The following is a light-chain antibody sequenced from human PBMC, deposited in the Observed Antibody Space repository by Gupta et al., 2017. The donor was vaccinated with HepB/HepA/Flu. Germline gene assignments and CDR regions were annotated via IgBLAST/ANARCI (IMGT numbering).Light chain of an antibody. V-gene: IGLV2-23*02. CDR1: SSDVGSYNL. CDR2: EVS. J-gene: IGLJ3*02. Sequence: QSALTQPASVSGSPGQSITISCTGTSSDVGSYNLVSWYQQHPGKAPKLMIYEVSKRPSGVSNRFSGSQSGNTASLTISGLQAEDEADYYCCSYTGSNTWVFGGGTKLTVL. CDR3: CSYTGSNTWV.